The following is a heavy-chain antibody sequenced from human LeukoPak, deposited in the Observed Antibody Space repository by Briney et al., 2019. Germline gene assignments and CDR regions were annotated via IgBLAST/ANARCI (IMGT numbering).Heavy chain of an antibody. J-gene: IGHJ6*02. Sequence: GASVKVSCKASGYTFTSYYMHWVRQAPGQGVERMGIINPSGGSTSYAQKFQGRVTMTRDTSTSTVYMELSSLRSEDTAVYYCASPVVPAAVTTYYNHYGMDVWGQGTTVTVS. CDR2: INPSGGST. CDR3: ASPVVPAAVTTYYNHYGMDV. D-gene: IGHD2-2*01. V-gene: IGHV1-46*01. CDR1: GYTFTSYY.